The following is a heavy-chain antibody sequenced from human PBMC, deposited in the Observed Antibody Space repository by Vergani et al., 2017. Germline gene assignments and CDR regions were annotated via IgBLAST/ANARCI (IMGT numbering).Heavy chain of an antibody. J-gene: IGHJ4*02. CDR1: GFTFSSYS. D-gene: IGHD2-21*02. Sequence: EVQLLESGGGLVQPGGSLRLSCAASGFTFSSYSMNWVRQAPGKGLEWVSSISSSSSYIYYADSVKGRFTISRDNAKNSLYLQMNSLRAEDTAVYYCAKPLVVVTAIPFDYWGQGTLVTVSS. CDR2: ISSSSSYI. V-gene: IGHV3-21*04. CDR3: AKPLVVVTAIPFDY.